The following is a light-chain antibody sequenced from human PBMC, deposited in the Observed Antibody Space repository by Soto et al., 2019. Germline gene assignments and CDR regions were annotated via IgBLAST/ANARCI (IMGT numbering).Light chain of an antibody. J-gene: IGKJ1*01. CDR1: QSVSSY. Sequence: ELVLTQSPDSLSLSPGERATISCRASQSVSSYLAWYQQKPGQAPSLLIYDTSNRATGIPARFIGSGSGTDYTLTISSLEPEDFAVYYCKQRDNWPPTEAFGQGTKV. CDR3: KQRDNWPPTEA. CDR2: DTS. V-gene: IGKV3-11*01.